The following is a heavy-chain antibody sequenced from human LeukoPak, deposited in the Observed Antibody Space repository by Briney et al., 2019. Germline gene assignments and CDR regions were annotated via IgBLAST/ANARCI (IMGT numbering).Heavy chain of an antibody. Sequence: PGRSLRLSCAASGFTFSSYAMPWVRQAPGKGLEWVAVISYDGSNKYYADSVKGRFTISRDNSKNTLYLQMNSLRAEDTAVYYCARVQGRYSYGSGFDYWGQGTLVTVSS. CDR2: ISYDGSNK. J-gene: IGHJ4*02. CDR3: ARVQGRYSYGSGFDY. CDR1: GFTFSSYA. D-gene: IGHD5-18*01. V-gene: IGHV3-30*04.